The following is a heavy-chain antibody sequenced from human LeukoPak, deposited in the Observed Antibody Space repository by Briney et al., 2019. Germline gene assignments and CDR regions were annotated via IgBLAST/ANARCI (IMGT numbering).Heavy chain of an antibody. CDR1: GYTFTGYY. J-gene: IGHJ4*02. CDR3: AIYDFWSGPYQAPIDY. D-gene: IGHD3-3*01. V-gene: IGHV1-2*02. Sequence: ASVKVSCKASGYTFTGYYMHWVRQAPGHGLEWMGWINPNSGGTNYAQKFQGRVTKTRDTSISTAYKELIRLRPDDTAVYYCAIYDFWSGPYQAPIDYWGQGTLVTVSS. CDR2: INPNSGGT.